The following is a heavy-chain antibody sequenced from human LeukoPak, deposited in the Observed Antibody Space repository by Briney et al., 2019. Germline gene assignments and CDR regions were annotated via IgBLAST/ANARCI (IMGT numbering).Heavy chain of an antibody. J-gene: IGHJ6*02. D-gene: IGHD2-15*01. CDR2: FDPEDGET. CDR1: GYTLTELS. V-gene: IGHV1-24*01. CDR3: ATEAVVVVAARQYYYYGMDV. Sequence: GASVKVSCKVSGYTLTELSMHWVRQAPGKGLEWMGGFDPEDGETIYVQKFQGRVTMTEDTSTDTAYMELSSLRSEDTAVYYCATEAVVVVAARQYYYYGMDVWGQGTAVTVSS.